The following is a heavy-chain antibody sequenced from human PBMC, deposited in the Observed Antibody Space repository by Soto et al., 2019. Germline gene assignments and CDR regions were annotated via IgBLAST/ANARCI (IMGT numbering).Heavy chain of an antibody. D-gene: IGHD3-22*01. CDR1: GFTFSDYY. CDR2: ISSSSSYT. V-gene: IGHV3-11*06. Sequence: GGSLRLSCAASGFTFSDYYMSWIRQAPGKGLEWVSYISSSSSYTNYADSVKGRFTISRDNAKNSFYLQMNSLRAEDTAVYYCARDLYYYDSSGYYWPPGYWGQGTLVTVSS. J-gene: IGHJ4*02. CDR3: ARDLYYYDSSGYYWPPGY.